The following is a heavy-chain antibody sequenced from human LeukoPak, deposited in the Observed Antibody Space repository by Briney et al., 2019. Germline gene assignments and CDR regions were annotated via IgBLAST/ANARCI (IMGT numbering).Heavy chain of an antibody. V-gene: IGHV4-39*01. CDR2: FYYSGST. CDR3: ARIDGGHHLSPFNY. Sequence: SETLSLTCTVSGGSFSSSSYYWGWIRQPPGKGLEWIGSFYYSGSTYYNPSLKSRVTISVDTSKNQFSLKLSSVTAADTAIYYCARIDGGHHLSPFNYWGQGTLVTVSS. CDR1: GGSFSSSSYY. J-gene: IGHJ4*02. D-gene: IGHD4-23*01.